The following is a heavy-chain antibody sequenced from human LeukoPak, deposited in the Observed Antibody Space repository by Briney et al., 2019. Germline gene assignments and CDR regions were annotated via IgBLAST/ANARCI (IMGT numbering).Heavy chain of an antibody. CDR2: ISAYNGNT. CDR1: GYTFTSYG. CDR3: ARDGIVVVPAGPYYYYGMDV. J-gene: IGHJ6*02. Sequence: GASVKVSCKASGYTFTSYGISWVRQAPGQGLEWMGWISAYNGNTNYAQKLQGRVTMTTDTSTSTAYMELRSLRSDDTAVYYCARDGIVVVPAGPYYYYGMDVWGQGTTVTVSS. D-gene: IGHD2-2*01. V-gene: IGHV1-18*01.